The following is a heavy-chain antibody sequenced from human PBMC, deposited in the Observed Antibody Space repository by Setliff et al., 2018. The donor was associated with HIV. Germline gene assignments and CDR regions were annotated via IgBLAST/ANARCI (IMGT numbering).Heavy chain of an antibody. D-gene: IGHD5-18*01. J-gene: IGHJ3*02. V-gene: IGHV4-39*07. CDR2: SYYSGST. CDR3: ARPRLGGTPMDRDAFDI. Sequence: SETLSLTCTVSGGSISSSSYYWGWIRQPPGKGLEWIGSSYYSGSTDHNPSLKRRVSISLDTSKNQFSLRLTSAPSTDTAVYYCARPRLGGTPMDRDAFDIWDQGTMVTVSS. CDR1: GGSISSSSYY.